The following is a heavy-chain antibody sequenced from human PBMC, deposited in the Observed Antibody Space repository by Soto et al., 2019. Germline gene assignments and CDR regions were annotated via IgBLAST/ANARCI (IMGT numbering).Heavy chain of an antibody. V-gene: IGHV3-11*01. CDR3: ARDQGLYYDILTGYYPFDP. CDR2: ISSSGSTI. Sequence: GWSLRLACAPSVFTFVDYYMSWIRQAPGKGLEWVSYISSSGSTIYYADSVKGRFTISRDNAKNSLYLQMNSLRAEDTAVYYCARDQGLYYDILTGYYPFDPWGQGTLVTVSS. D-gene: IGHD3-9*01. CDR1: VFTFVDYY. J-gene: IGHJ5*02.